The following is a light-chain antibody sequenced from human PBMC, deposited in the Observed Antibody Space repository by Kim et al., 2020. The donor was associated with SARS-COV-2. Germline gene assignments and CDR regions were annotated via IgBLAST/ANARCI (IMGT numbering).Light chain of an antibody. CDR3: QVWDSSDDHRVV. Sequence: SYELTQPPSVSVAPGKTARIPCGGTSIGSKSVHWYQRKPGQAPVLVISYDSVRPSGIPERFSGSNSGNTATVTISRVEAGDEADYYCQVWDSSDDHRVVFGGGPKVTVL. V-gene: IGLV3-21*04. CDR2: YDS. J-gene: IGLJ2*01. CDR1: SIGSKS.